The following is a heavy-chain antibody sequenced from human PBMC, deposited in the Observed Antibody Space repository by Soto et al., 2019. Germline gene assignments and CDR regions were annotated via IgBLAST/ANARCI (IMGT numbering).Heavy chain of an antibody. J-gene: IGHJ6*02. Sequence: ASVKVSCKASGYTFTSYDINWVRQATGQGLEWMGWMNPNSGNTGYAQKFQGRVTMTRNTSISTAYMELSSLRSEDTAVYYCARGRVQLWTEAYYYYYGMDVWGQGXPVTVYS. D-gene: IGHD5-18*01. CDR2: MNPNSGNT. CDR1: GYTFTSYD. CDR3: ARGRVQLWTEAYYYYYGMDV. V-gene: IGHV1-8*01.